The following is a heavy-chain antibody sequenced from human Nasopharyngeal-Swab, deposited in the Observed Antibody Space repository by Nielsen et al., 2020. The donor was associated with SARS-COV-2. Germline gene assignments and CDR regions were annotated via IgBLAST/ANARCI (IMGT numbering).Heavy chain of an antibody. CDR3: ARYNDILTGYPQFDP. CDR1: GSSISSYY. Sequence: SETLSLTCTVSGSSISSYYWSWIRQPAGKGLEWIGRIYTSGSTNYNPSLKSRVTMSVDTSKNQFSLKLSSVTAADTAVYYCARYNDILTGYPQFDPWGQGTLVTVSS. V-gene: IGHV4-4*07. CDR2: IYTSGST. D-gene: IGHD3-9*01. J-gene: IGHJ5*02.